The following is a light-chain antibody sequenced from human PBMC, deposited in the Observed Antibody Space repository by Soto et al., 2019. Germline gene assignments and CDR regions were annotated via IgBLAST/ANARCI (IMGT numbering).Light chain of an antibody. Sequence: EIVLTQSPGTLSLSPGERATLSCRASQSVSSSYLAWYQQKPGQAPRLLIYGASSRATGIPDRFSGSGSGTDFXLXXXRLEPEDFAVYYCQQYGSSPLTFGPGTKVDIK. CDR3: QQYGSSPLT. V-gene: IGKV3-20*01. J-gene: IGKJ3*01. CDR2: GAS. CDR1: QSVSSSY.